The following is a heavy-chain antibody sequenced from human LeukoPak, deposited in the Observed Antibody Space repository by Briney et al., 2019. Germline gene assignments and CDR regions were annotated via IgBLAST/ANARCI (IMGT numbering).Heavy chain of an antibody. CDR3: ARSNQADDY. D-gene: IGHD4-11*01. Sequence: GGPLRLSCAASGFTFSSYAMTWVRQAPGKGLEWVSAISASGGSTYYADSVKGRFTISRDNAKNTLYLQMNSLRAEDTAVYYCARSNQADDYWGQGTLVTVSS. V-gene: IGHV3-23*01. CDR1: GFTFSSYA. J-gene: IGHJ4*02. CDR2: ISASGGST.